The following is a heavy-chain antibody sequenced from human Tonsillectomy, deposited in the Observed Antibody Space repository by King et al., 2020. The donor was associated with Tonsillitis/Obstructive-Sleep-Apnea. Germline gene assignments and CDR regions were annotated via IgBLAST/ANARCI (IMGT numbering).Heavy chain of an antibody. CDR1: GFTFSSYA. D-gene: IGHD3-10*01. V-gene: IGHV3-30*04. J-gene: IGHJ4*02. CDR2: MSNDGSNK. CDR3: ARPNMVRGVIGGDYFDY. Sequence: VQLVQSGGGVVQPGGSLRLSCAASGFTFSSYAMHWVRQAPGKGLEWVAVMSNDGSNKYYADSVKGRFTISRDNPKNTLYLQMNSLRAEDTAEYYCARPNMVRGVIGGDYFDYWGQRTLLTVSS.